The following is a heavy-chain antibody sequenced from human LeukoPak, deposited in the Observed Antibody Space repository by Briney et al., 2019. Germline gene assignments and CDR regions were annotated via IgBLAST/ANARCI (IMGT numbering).Heavy chain of an antibody. D-gene: IGHD3-22*01. CDR1: GGSISSGGYY. CDR2: IYYSGST. Sequence: SETLSLTCTVSGGSISSGGYYWSWIRQHPGKGLEWIGYIYYSGSTYYNPSLKSRVTISVDTSKNQFSLKLSSVTAADTAVYYCARESPNYYDSSGLDPWGQGTLVTVSS. CDR3: ARESPNYYDSSGLDP. J-gene: IGHJ5*02. V-gene: IGHV4-31*03.